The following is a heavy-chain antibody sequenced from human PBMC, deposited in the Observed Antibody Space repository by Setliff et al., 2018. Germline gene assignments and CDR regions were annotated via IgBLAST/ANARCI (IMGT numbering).Heavy chain of an antibody. D-gene: IGHD3-22*01. CDR1: GGSISSGDYY. J-gene: IGHJ2*01. CDR3: ARDPIMGFYDSTGYSTLNWYFDL. Sequence: ASETLSLTCTVSGGSISSGDYYWSWIRQPPGKGLEWIGYIYYSGSTYYNPSLKSRFRISVDTSKNQFSLKLNSVTAADTAVYYCARDPIMGFYDSTGYSTLNWYFDLWGRGTLVTVSS. CDR2: IYYSGST. V-gene: IGHV4-30-4*08.